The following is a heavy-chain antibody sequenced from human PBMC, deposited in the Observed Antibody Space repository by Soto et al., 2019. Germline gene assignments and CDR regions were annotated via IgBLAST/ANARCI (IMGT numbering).Heavy chain of an antibody. D-gene: IGHD3-10*01. V-gene: IGHV4-4*02. CDR2: IFHDGTA. CDR3: ARLVYDTRLNYMYFDF. Sequence: SETLSLTCAVSGVSISSGNWWTWVRQSPQRGLEYIGEIFHDGTANYYPSFERRVAISVDTSKNQFSLKLTSVTAADTAIYFCARLVYDTRLNYMYFDFWGQGTLVAVSS. CDR1: GVSISSGNW. J-gene: IGHJ4*02.